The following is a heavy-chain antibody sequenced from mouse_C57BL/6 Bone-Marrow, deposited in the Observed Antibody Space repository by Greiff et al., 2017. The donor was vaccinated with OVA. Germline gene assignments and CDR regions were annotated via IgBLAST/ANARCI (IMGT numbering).Heavy chain of an antibody. CDR3: ARRLYPYDY. V-gene: IGHV5-6*01. D-gene: IGHD2-12*01. CDR1: GFTFSSYG. Sequence: EVQRVESGGDLVKPGGSLKLSCAASGFTFSSYGMSWVRQTPDKRLEWVATISSGGSYTYYPDSVKGRFTISRNNAKNTLYLQMSSLKSAATAMYYCARRLYPYDYWGQGTTLTVSS. CDR2: ISSGGSYT. J-gene: IGHJ2*01.